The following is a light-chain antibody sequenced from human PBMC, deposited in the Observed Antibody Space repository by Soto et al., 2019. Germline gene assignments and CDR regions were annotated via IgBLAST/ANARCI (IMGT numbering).Light chain of an antibody. CDR2: GTY. CDR3: QQYGSSTWT. V-gene: IGKV3-20*01. CDR1: QSVDSSF. Sequence: EIVLTQSPSTLSASPGERATLSCRASQSVDSSFVAWFQQKPGQAPRLLIYGTYSRATGSPDRFSGSGCGTDFTFTINGLEPQDFAMYFCQQYGSSTWTFGQGTKVDIK. J-gene: IGKJ1*01.